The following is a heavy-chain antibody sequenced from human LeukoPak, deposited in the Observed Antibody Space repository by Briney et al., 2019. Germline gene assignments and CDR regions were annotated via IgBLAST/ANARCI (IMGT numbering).Heavy chain of an antibody. Sequence: GGSLRLSCAASGFTFSSYGMHWVRQAPGKGLEWATFISYDGSNNYYADSVKGRFTISRDNSKNTLYLQMNSLRTEDTAVYYVRTSTGGFWGQGTIVSVSS. CDR1: GFTFSSYG. D-gene: IGHD5-12*01. J-gene: IGHJ4*02. CDR2: ISYDGSNN. CDR3: RTSTGGF. V-gene: IGHV3-30*03.